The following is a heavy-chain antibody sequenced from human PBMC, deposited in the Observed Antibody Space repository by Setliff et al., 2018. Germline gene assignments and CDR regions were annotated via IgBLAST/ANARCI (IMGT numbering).Heavy chain of an antibody. V-gene: IGHV1-46*01. CDR3: AKDVFPYHYEGAFDI. CDR1: GYTFTSHY. CDR2: INPSSGRT. Sequence: SVKVSCKASGYTFTSHYMHWVRQALGLGLAWMGTINPSSGRTSYAQKFQGRVTMTRDTSTSTVYMDMSSLRSEDTAVYYCAKDVFPYHYEGAFDIWGQGTMVTVSS. J-gene: IGHJ3*02. D-gene: IGHD3-22*01.